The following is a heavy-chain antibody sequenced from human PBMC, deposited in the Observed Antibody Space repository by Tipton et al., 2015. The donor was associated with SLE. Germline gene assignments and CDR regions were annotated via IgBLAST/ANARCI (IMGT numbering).Heavy chain of an antibody. CDR3: ARRGQQLTTSYYYYYYMDV. Sequence: TLSLTCTVSGGSISSYYWSWSRQPPGKGLEWIGYIYYSGSTNYNPSLKSRVTISVDTSKNQFSLKLSSVTAADTAVYYCARRGQQLTTSYYYYYYMDVWGKGTTVTVSS. D-gene: IGHD6-13*01. V-gene: IGHV4-59*01. CDR1: GGSISSYY. CDR2: IYYSGST. J-gene: IGHJ6*03.